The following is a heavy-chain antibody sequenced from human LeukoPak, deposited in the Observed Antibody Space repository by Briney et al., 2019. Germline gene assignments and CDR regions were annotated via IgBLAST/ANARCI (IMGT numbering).Heavy chain of an antibody. Sequence: SETLSLTCTVSGGSISSGGYYWSWIRQPPGKGLEWIGYIYHSGSTYYNPSLKSRVTMSGDTSKNHFSLRLSSVTAADTAVYYCARIDCSSTRCPYAFDIWGQGTLVTVSS. CDR1: GGSISSGGYY. J-gene: IGHJ3*02. CDR3: ARIDCSSTRCPYAFDI. D-gene: IGHD2-2*01. V-gene: IGHV4-30-2*01. CDR2: IYHSGST.